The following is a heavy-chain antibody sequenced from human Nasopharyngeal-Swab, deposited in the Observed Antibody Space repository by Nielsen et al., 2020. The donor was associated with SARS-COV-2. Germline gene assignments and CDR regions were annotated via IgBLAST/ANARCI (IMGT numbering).Heavy chain of an antibody. V-gene: IGHV4-59*01. CDR2: IYYSGST. Sequence: RQAPGKGLEWIGYIYYSGSTNYNPPLKSRVTISVDTSKNQFSLKLSSVTAADTAVYYCARDLNPNSSGWLPYYYYGMDVWGQGTTVTVSS. J-gene: IGHJ6*02. D-gene: IGHD6-19*01. CDR3: ARDLNPNSSGWLPYYYYGMDV.